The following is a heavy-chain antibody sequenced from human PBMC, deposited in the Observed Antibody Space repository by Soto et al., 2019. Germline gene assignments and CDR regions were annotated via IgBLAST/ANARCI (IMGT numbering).Heavy chain of an antibody. CDR1: GFRFSSYA. D-gene: IGHD3-16*01. CDR2: ISYDGNNR. CDR3: ARGTFATGRWDY. V-gene: IGHV3-30-3*01. Sequence: GGSLRLSCAASGFRFSSYAMHWVRQAPGKGLEWVAVISYDGNNRYYADSVQGRFTVSRDNSNNVLFLQVNSLRSDDSALYYCARGTFATGRWDYWGQGTLVTVSS. J-gene: IGHJ4*02.